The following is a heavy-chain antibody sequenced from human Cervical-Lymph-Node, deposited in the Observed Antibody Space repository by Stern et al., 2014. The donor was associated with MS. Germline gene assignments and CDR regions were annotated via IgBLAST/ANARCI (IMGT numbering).Heavy chain of an antibody. D-gene: IGHD5-12*01. J-gene: IGHJ4*02. CDR3: ARSPATPSGYDRFDY. CDR1: GYLFDDYW. CDR2: IFPRDSNT. Sequence: LVESGAEVKKPGESLKISCEASGYLFDDYWIGWVRQMSGRGLELVAIIFPRDSNTRYSPSVQGQVTISADKYISTAYLQGSALKASAPAIFYCARSPATPSGYDRFDYWGQGALVTVSS. V-gene: IGHV5-51*03.